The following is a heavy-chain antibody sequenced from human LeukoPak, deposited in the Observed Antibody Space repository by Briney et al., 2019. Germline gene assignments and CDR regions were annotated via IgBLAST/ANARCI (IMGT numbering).Heavy chain of an antibody. CDR2: INHSGST. CDR1: GGSFSGYY. Sequence: PSETLSLTCAVYGGSFSGYYWSWIRQPPGKGLEWIGEINHSGSTNYNPSLKSRVTISLDTSKNQFSLKLRSVTAADTAMYYCARGNWFDPWGQGTLVTVSS. CDR3: ARGNWFDP. J-gene: IGHJ5*02. V-gene: IGHV4-34*01.